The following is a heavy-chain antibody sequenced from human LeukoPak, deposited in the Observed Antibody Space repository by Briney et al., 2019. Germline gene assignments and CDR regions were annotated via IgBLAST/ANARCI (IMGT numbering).Heavy chain of an antibody. V-gene: IGHV3-7*01. CDR2: IKQDGSEK. J-gene: IGHJ4*02. CDR3: ARGTQSPVSGYFDF. Sequence: GGSLRLSCAASGFTFSSYWMSWVRQAPGKGLEWVANIKQDGSEKYYVDSVKGRFTISRDNAKNSLYLQMNSLRAEDTAVYYCARGTQSPVSGYFDFWGQGTLVTVSS. D-gene: IGHD3-10*01. CDR1: GFTFSSYW.